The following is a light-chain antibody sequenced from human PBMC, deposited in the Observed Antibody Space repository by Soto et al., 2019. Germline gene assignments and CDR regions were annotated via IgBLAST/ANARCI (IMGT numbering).Light chain of an antibody. J-gene: IGKJ4*01. CDR3: QHYGSSPRV. CDR1: QSISRNY. Sequence: EIVLTQSPGTLSLSPGERATLSCRASQSISRNYLGWYQQNPGQAPRLLIYGASNRATGVPARFSGSASGTDFTFTISRLEPEHFAVYYCQHYGSSPRVFGGGTKVEIK. CDR2: GAS. V-gene: IGKV3-20*01.